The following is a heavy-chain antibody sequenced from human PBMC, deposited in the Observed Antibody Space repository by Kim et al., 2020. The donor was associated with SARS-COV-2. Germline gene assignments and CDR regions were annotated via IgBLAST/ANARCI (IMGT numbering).Heavy chain of an antibody. V-gene: IGHV3-23*01. CDR3: EASDY. Sequence: GGSLRLSCAASGFTLSAYAMSWARQGPGKGLEWVSTISNSGLGTHYADSVRGRFTISRDNSKNTLFLQMTYLTAEDTAIYYCEASDYWGQGSLVTVSS. CDR1: GFTLSAYA. J-gene: IGHJ4*02. CDR2: ISNSGLGT.